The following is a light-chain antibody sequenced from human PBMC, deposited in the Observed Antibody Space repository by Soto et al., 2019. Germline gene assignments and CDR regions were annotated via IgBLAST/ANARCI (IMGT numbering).Light chain of an antibody. CDR3: QQYKNYLT. Sequence: DIQMTQSPSTVCASVGDRVTFTCRASQSVSIWLAWYQQKPGKAPKLLISGASTLESGVPSRFSGSGSGTEFTLTISSLQPNDFATYYCQQYKNYLTFGQGTKVDIK. CDR1: QSVSIW. CDR2: GAS. J-gene: IGKJ1*01. V-gene: IGKV1-5*01.